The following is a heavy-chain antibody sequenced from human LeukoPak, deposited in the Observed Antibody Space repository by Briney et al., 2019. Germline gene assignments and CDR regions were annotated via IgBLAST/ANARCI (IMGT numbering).Heavy chain of an antibody. V-gene: IGHV4-31*03. CDR2: IYNSGNT. CDR1: GDSISSGVYC. CDR3: ARERLLRYDY. D-gene: IGHD2-21*01. Sequence: PSQTLSLTCTVSGDSISSGVYCWSWIRQHPGKGLEFIGYIYNSGNTYYNPSLKRRLFISVDTSKNQFSLKLSSVTAADTALYFCARERLLRYDYWGQGTLVTVSS. J-gene: IGHJ4*02.